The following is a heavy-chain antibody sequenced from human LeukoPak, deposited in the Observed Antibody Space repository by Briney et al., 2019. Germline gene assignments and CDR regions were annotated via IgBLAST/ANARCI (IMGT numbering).Heavy chain of an antibody. Sequence: GGSLRLSCAASGFTVSSNYMSWVRQAPGKGLEWVSVIYGGGSTYYADSVKGRFTISRHNFKNTLYLQMNSLRAEDTAVSYCARDFWSRYGMDVWGQGTTVTVSS. CDR3: ARDFWSRYGMDV. CDR1: GFTVSSNY. CDR2: IYGGGST. V-gene: IGHV3-53*04. D-gene: IGHD3-3*01. J-gene: IGHJ6*02.